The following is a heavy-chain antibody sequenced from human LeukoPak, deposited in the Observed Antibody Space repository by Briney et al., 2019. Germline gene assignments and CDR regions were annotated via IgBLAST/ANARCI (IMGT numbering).Heavy chain of an antibody. J-gene: IGHJ4*02. V-gene: IGHV3-7*05. D-gene: IGHD2-15*01. CDR3: AVYCSGGSCFRN. CDR2: INQDGSEK. Sequence: PGGSLRLSCAASGFTFSSYWMSWVRQAPGKGLEWVANINQDGSEKYYVDSVKGRFTISRANAKNSVYVQMNSLRAGDTAGYYCAVYCSGGSCFRNWGQGTLVTVSS. CDR1: GFTFSSYW.